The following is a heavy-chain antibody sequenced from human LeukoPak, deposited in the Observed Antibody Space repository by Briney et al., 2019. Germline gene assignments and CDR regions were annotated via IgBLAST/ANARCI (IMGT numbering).Heavy chain of an antibody. Sequence: ASVKVSCKASGYTFTSYYMHWVRQAPGQGLEWMGIINPSGGSTSYAQKFQGRVTMTRDMSTSTVYMELSSLRSEDTAVYYCARDPLRSGWWTARPSDYWGQGTLVTVSS. CDR1: GYTFTSYY. D-gene: IGHD6-19*01. CDR3: ARDPLRSGWWTARPSDY. V-gene: IGHV1-46*01. J-gene: IGHJ4*02. CDR2: INPSGGST.